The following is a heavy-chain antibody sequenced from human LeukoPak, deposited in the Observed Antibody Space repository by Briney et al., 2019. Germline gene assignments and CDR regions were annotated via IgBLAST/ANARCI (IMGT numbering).Heavy chain of an antibody. D-gene: IGHD6-19*01. Sequence: GGSLRLSCAASGFTFSDYYMSWIRQAPGKGLEWVSYISSSDTYTNYADSVKGRFTISRDNAKNSLYLQMNSLRAEDTAVYYCAGGPYSSGSSADYWGQGTLVTVSS. CDR3: AGGPYSSGSSADY. CDR2: ISSSDTYT. CDR1: GFTFSDYY. J-gene: IGHJ4*02. V-gene: IGHV3-11*06.